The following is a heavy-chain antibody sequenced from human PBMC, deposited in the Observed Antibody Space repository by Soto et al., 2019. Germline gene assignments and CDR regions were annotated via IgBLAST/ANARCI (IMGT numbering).Heavy chain of an antibody. J-gene: IGHJ6*02. CDR2: IDWDDDK. V-gene: IGHV2-70*11. CDR3: ARSPTYGSGSYYQNYYYYYGMDV. CDR1: GFSLSTSGMY. D-gene: IGHD3-10*01. Sequence: SGPTLVNSTQTLTLTCTFSGFSLSTSGMYVSWIRQPPGKALEWLARIDWDDDKYYSTSLKTRLTISKDTSKNQVVLTMTNMDPVDTATYYCARSPTYGSGSYYQNYYYYYGMDVWGQGTTVTVS.